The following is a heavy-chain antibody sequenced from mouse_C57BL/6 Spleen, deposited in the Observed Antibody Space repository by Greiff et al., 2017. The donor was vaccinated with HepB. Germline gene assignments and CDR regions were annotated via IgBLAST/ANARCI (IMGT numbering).Heavy chain of an antibody. V-gene: IGHV5-17*01. Sequence: EVQLQQSGGGLVKPGGSLKLSCAASGFTFSDYGMHWVRQAPEKGLEWVAYISSGSSTIYYADTVKGRFTISRDNAKNTLFLQMTSLRSEDTAMYYCARPDGYTPYAMDYWGQGTSVTVSS. J-gene: IGHJ4*01. CDR1: GFTFSDYG. CDR3: ARPDGYTPYAMDY. D-gene: IGHD2-3*01. CDR2: ISSGSSTI.